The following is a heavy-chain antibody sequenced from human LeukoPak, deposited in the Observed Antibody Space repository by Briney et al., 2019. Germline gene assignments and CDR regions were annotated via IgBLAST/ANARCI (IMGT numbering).Heavy chain of an antibody. CDR1: GGSISSGSYY. D-gene: IGHD2-21*02. Sequence: PSGTLSLTCTVSGGSISSGSYYWSWIRQPAGKGLEWIGRIYTSGSTNYNPSLKSRVTISVDTSKNQFSLKLSSVTAADTAVYYCARVHCGGDCYPRDWGQGTLVTVSS. V-gene: IGHV4-61*02. CDR3: ARVHCGGDCYPRD. CDR2: IYTSGST. J-gene: IGHJ4*02.